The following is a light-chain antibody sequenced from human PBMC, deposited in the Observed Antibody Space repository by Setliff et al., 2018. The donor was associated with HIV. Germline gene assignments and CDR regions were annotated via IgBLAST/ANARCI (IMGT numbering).Light chain of an antibody. CDR1: SSDIGGYNY. Sequence: QSVLAQPASVSGSPGQSITISCTGTSSDIGGYNYVSWYQQHPGKAPNIMIYDVSNRPAGVSNRFPGSKSGNTASLTISGLEAEDEADYYCSSYTSSSTLVFGTGTKVTVL. CDR3: SSYTSSSTLV. CDR2: DVS. J-gene: IGLJ1*01. V-gene: IGLV2-14*03.